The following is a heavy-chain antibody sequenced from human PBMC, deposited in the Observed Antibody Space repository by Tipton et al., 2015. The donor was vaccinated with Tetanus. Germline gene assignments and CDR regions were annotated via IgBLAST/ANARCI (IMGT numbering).Heavy chain of an antibody. D-gene: IGHD3-9*01. CDR3: AKVYYDILTGYYSGVDY. V-gene: IGHV3-23*01. J-gene: IGHJ4*02. CDR2: ISGSGGST. Sequence: SLRLSCAASGFTFSSYAMSWVRQAPGKGLEWVSAISGSGGSTYYADSVKGRFTISRDNSKNTLYLQMNSLRAEDTAVYYCAKVYYDILTGYYSGVDYWGQGTLVTVSS. CDR1: GFTFSSYA.